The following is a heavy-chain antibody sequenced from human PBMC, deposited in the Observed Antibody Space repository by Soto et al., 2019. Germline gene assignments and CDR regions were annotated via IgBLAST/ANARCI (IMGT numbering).Heavy chain of an antibody. V-gene: IGHV3-7*01. CDR3: VRGSSGNYNWHLSSV. J-gene: IGHJ4*02. CDR2: IKQDGSAE. CDR1: GFTFSSYW. D-gene: IGHD1-1*01. Sequence: EVQQVESGGGLVQPGGSLRLSCAASGFTFSSYWMNWVRQAPGKGLEWVANIKQDGSAEYYVDSVKGRFTISRDNVKNSLFLQMICLSVDDSALFYCVRGSSGNYNWHLSSVWGQGTLVTVSS.